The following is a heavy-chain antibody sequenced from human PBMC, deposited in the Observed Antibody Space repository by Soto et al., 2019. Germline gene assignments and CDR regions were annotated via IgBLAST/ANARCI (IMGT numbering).Heavy chain of an antibody. CDR1: GYTFTSYG. V-gene: IGHV1-18*01. D-gene: IGHD1-1*01. Sequence: QVHLVQSGAEVQKPGASVKVSCKASGYTFTSYGITWVRQAPGQGLEWMGWISAHNGNTDYAQKLQGRVIVTRDTSTSTAYMELRSLRCDDTAVYYCARGRYGDYWGQGALVTVSS. CDR2: ISAHNGNT. CDR3: ARGRYGDY. J-gene: IGHJ4*02.